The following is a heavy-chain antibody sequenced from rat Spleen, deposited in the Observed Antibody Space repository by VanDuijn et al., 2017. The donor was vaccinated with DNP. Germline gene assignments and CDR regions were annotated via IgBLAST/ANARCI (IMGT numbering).Heavy chain of an antibody. CDR2: ISYDGSST. V-gene: IGHV5-7*01. D-gene: IGHD2-1*01. CDR3: ARPRRYPDY. Sequence: EVQLVESGGGLVQPGRSLKLSCAASGFTFSDYNMAWVRQAPKKGLEWVATISYDGSSTYYRDSVKGRFTISRDNAKSTLYLQMDSLRSEDTATYYCARPRRYPDYWGQGVMVTVS. J-gene: IGHJ2*01. CDR1: GFTFSDYN.